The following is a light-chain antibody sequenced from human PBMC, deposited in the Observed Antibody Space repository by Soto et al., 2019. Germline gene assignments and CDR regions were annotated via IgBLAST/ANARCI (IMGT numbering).Light chain of an antibody. CDR1: QSVSSN. CDR3: QQYNNWPHS. Sequence: EIVMTHFPATLSVSPGERATLSCRASQSVSSNLAWLQQKPGQAPRLLIYGTSTRATGTPARFSGSGSGTEFTLTISSLQSEDFAVYYCQQYNNWPHSFGQGTKVDIK. V-gene: IGKV3-15*01. CDR2: GTS. J-gene: IGKJ2*01.